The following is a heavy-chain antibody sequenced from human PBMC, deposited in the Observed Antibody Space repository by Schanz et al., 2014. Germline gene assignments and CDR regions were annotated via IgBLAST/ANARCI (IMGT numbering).Heavy chain of an antibody. CDR1: GFTLSNYA. Sequence: EVQLLESGGGLVEPGGSLRLSCAASGFTLSNYAMSWVRQAPGKGLEWVSYISGSSRTIYYADSMKGRFTVSRDNAENALYLQMNSLRAEDTGLYFCARGGSGSHYRLDYWGQGTLXTVSS. CDR3: ARGGSGSHYRLDY. CDR2: ISGSSRTI. J-gene: IGHJ4*02. D-gene: IGHD1-26*01. V-gene: IGHV3-48*01.